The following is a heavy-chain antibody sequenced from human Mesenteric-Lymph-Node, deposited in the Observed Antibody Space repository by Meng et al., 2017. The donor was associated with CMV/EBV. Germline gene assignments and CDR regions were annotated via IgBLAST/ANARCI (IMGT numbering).Heavy chain of an antibody. D-gene: IGHD4-23*01. J-gene: IGHJ4*02. V-gene: IGHV3-49*04. CDR2: IRRKAYGGTT. CDR1: GFTFSNAW. CDR3: TRQLRWHYFDY. Sequence: GGSLRLSCAASGFTFSNAWMSWVRQAPGKGLEWVGFIRRKAYGGTTEYAASVKGRFTISRDDSKSIAYLQMNSLKTEDTAVYYCTRQLRWHYFDYWGQGTLVTVSS.